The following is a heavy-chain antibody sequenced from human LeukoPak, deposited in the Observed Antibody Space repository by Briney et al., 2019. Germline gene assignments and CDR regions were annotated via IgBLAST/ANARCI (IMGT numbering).Heavy chain of an antibody. J-gene: IGHJ4*02. CDR3: TRDRSRAEDD. CDR2: INQGGSDK. V-gene: IGHV3-7*01. CDR1: GVTFSGHW. D-gene: IGHD1-14*01. Sequence: GGSLRLSCAASGVTFSGHWMSWVRQAPGKGLEWVANINQGGSDKYYVDSVKGRFTISRDNANNLLYLQMNSLRGEDTAVYYCTRDRSRAEDDWGQGTLVTVSS.